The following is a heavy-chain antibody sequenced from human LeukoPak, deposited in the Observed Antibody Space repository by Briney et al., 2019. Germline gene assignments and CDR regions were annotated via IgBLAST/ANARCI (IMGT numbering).Heavy chain of an antibody. CDR1: GFTFSSYW. V-gene: IGHV3-74*01. J-gene: IGHJ4*02. D-gene: IGHD3-16*01. Sequence: PGGSLRLSCAASGFTFSSYWMHWVRQAPGKGLVWVSRINSDGSSTSYADSVKGRFTISRDNSENTLYLEMNSLRVEDTAVYYCARGRGSSVGVWYYFDYWGQGTRVTVSS. CDR2: INSDGSST. CDR3: ARGRGSSVGVWYYFDY.